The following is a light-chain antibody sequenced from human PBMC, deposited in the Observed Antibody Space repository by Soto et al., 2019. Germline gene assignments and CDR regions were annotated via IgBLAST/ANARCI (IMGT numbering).Light chain of an antibody. CDR3: QVWDGSSDQQV. V-gene: IGLV3-21*04. Sequence: SYELTQPPSVSVAPGKTVTITCGGNNIGSESVHWYQQKPGQAPVLVIYYDSARPSGIPERFSGSNSGNTATLSITRVEAGDEADYFCQVWDGSSDQQVFGGGTQLTVL. CDR1: NIGSES. CDR2: YDS. J-gene: IGLJ3*02.